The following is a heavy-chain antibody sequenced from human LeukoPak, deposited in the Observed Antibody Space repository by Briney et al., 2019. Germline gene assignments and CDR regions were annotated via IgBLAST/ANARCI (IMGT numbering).Heavy chain of an antibody. Sequence: PSETLSLTCTVSGGSISSYYWSWIRRPPGKGLEWIGYIYYSGSTNYNPSLKSRVTISVDTSKNQFSLKLSSVTAADTAVYYCARLPLYCGPASFDYWGQGTLITVSS. V-gene: IGHV4-59*08. CDR3: ARLPLYCGPASFDY. CDR2: IYYSGST. D-gene: IGHD2-21*01. CDR1: GGSISSYY. J-gene: IGHJ4*02.